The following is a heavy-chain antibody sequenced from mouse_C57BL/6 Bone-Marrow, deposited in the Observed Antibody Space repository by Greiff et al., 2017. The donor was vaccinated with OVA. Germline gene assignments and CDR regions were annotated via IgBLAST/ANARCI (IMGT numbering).Heavy chain of an antibody. D-gene: IGHD1-1*01. CDR3: ARLRRDYYYGSSYAMDY. CDR1: GFTFSDYG. J-gene: IGHJ4*01. CDR2: ISNLAYSI. Sequence: EVKLVESGGGLVQPGGSLKLSCAASGFTFSDYGMAWVRQAPRKGPEWVAFISNLAYSIYYADTVTGRFTISRENAKNTLYLEMSSLRSEDTAMYYCARLRRDYYYGSSYAMDYWGQGTSVTVSS. V-gene: IGHV5-15*01.